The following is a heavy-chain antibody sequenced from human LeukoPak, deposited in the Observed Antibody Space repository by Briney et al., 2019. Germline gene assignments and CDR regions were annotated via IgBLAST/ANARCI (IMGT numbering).Heavy chain of an antibody. CDR1: GGSISSGGHY. Sequence: PSETLSLTCTVSGGSISSGGHYWSWIRQPAGKGLEWIGRIYTSGSTNYNPSLKSRVTMSVDTSKNQFSLKLSSVTAADTAVYYCARVRATTRGSSATRDAFDIWGQGTMVTVSS. J-gene: IGHJ3*02. CDR2: IYTSGST. V-gene: IGHV4-61*02. CDR3: ARVRATTRGSSATRDAFDI. D-gene: IGHD1-26*01.